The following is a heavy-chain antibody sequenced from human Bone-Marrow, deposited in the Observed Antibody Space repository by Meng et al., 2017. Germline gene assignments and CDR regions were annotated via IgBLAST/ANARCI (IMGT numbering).Heavy chain of an antibody. V-gene: IGHV4-34*01. Sequence: GPLRRGGAGMLNPWETLSPTCAVYGGSFSGYYWSWIRQPPGKGLEWIGEINHSGSTNYNPSLKSRVTISVDTSKNQFSLKLSSVTAADTAVYYCARVGVVVITPNWFDPWGQGTLVTVSS. CDR3: ARVGVVVITPNWFDP. CDR1: GGSFSGYY. D-gene: IGHD3-22*01. CDR2: INHSGST. J-gene: IGHJ5*02.